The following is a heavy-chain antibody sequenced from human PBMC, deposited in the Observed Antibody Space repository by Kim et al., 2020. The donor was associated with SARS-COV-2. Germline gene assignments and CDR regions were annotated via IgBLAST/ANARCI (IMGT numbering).Heavy chain of an antibody. CDR3: ATVGVATAGKLTYYYYGMDV. Sequence: RFTISRDNAKNSLYLQMNSLRAEDTAVYYCATVGVATAGKLTYYYYGMDVWGQGTTVTVSS. J-gene: IGHJ6*02. D-gene: IGHD6-13*01. V-gene: IGHV3-48*03.